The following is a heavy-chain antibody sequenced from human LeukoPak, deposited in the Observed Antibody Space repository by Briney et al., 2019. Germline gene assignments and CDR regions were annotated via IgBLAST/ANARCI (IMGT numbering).Heavy chain of an antibody. J-gene: IGHJ4*02. V-gene: IGHV3-74*01. Sequence: PGGSLRLSCAASGFTFSRYWMHWVRQAPGKGLAWVSRISSDGSNTNYADSVKGRFTMSRDNAKNTLYLQMDSLTAEDTAVYYCVSRNYGSSPFDYWGQGTLVTVSS. D-gene: IGHD4-17*01. CDR1: GFTFSRYW. CDR2: ISSDGSNT. CDR3: VSRNYGSSPFDY.